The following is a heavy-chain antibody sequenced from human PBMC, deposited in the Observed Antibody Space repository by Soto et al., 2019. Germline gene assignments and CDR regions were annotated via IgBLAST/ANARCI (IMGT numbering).Heavy chain of an antibody. J-gene: IGHJ5*02. Sequence: QVQLHESGPGVVRPSQTLSLSCTVSGASISTGGSYWTWIRQHPGKGLEWIGYSYYTGKTYYNPPLQGRLSISITPTKNEFSLKLTSVTAADPAVYYWAGGEMPMVRGAVHLRLDPWGQGTLVTVSS. D-gene: IGHD3-10*01. CDR3: AGGEMPMVRGAVHLRLDP. CDR1: GASISTGGSY. CDR2: SYYTGKT. V-gene: IGHV4-31*03.